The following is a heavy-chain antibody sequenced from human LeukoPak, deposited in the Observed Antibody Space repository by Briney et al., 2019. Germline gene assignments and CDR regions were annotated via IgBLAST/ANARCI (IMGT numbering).Heavy chain of an antibody. CDR2: IYYSGST. CDR3: AREGSSGQDWYAFDI. Sequence: PSETLSLTCTVSGDSTSSTSYYWGWIRQPPGKGLEWIGSIYYSGSTYYNPSLKSRVTISVDTSKNQFSLKVNSVTAADTAVYYCAREGSSGQDWYAFDIWGQGAMLTVSS. CDR1: GDSTSSTSYY. J-gene: IGHJ3*02. D-gene: IGHD5-12*01. V-gene: IGHV4-39*02.